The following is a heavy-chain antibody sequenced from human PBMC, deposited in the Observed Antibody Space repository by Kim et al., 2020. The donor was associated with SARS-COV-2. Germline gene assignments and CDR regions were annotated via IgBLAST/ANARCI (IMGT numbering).Heavy chain of an antibody. J-gene: IGHJ6*04. Sequence: ASVKVSCKASGYTFTSYDINWVRQATGQGLEWMGWMNPNSGNTGYAQKFQGRVTMTRNTSISTAYMELSSLRSEDTAVYYCARSLALLSNWDYVYYSSSGGMDVSGDGTTVTVSS. CDR2: MNPNSGNT. CDR3: ARSLALLSNWDYVYYSSSGGMDV. CDR1: GYTFTSYD. D-gene: IGHD6-6*01. V-gene: IGHV1-8*01.